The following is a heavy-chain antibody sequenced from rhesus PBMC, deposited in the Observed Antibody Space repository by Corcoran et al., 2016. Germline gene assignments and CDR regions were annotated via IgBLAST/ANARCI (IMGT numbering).Heavy chain of an antibody. Sequence: QVRLQESGPGLVKPSETLPLTCAVSGASTSGNYWSWLRQAPGKGLEWIGRFYGRGGSTDYNPSLKSRVTISIDTSKNQFSLKLSSVTAADTAVYYCARDAVLGRFDVWGAGVLVTVSS. CDR1: GASTSGNY. D-gene: IGHD2-15*01. CDR2: FYGRGGST. V-gene: IGHV4S2*01. J-gene: IGHJ5-1*01. CDR3: ARDAVLGRFDV.